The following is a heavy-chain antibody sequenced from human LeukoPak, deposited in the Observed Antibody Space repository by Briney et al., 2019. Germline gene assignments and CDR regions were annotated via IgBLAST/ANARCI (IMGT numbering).Heavy chain of an antibody. CDR1: GFTFSSYA. V-gene: IGHV3-23*01. D-gene: IGHD3-22*01. J-gene: IGHJ4*02. CDR2: ISGSGGST. CDR3: AKGGYYYDSSAPFDY. Sequence: GGSLRLSCAASGFTFSSYAMSWVRQAPGKGLEWVSAISGSGGSTYYADSVKGRFTISRDNSKNTLYLQMNSLRAEDTAVYYCAKGGYYYDSSAPFDYWGQGTLVTVSS.